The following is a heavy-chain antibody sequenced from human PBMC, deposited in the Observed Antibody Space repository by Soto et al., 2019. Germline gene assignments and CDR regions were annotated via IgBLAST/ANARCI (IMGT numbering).Heavy chain of an antibody. V-gene: IGHV3-7*03. CDR2: IKQDGSEK. D-gene: IGHD3-10*01. CDR3: ARDRLYYGSGSYCLDY. Sequence: EVQLVESGGGLVQPGGSLRLSCAGSGFIFSSYWMSWVRQAPGKGLEWVANIKQDGSEKYYVDSVKGRFTVSRDNAKNSLYLQMNSLRAEDTAVYYCARDRLYYGSGSYCLDYWGQGTLVTVSS. J-gene: IGHJ4*02. CDR1: GFIFSSYW.